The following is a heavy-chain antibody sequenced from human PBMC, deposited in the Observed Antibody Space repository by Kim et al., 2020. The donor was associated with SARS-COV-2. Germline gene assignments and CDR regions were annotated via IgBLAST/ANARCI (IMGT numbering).Heavy chain of an antibody. CDR1: GFTFSSYS. V-gene: IGHV3-21*01. Sequence: GGSLRLSCAASGFTFSSYSMNWVRQAPGKGLEWVSSISSSSSYIYYADSVKGRFTISRDNAKNSLYPQMNSLRAEDTAVYYCARTVLINYDFWSGYYNDPGYWGQGTLVTVSS. CDR2: ISSSSSYI. CDR3: ARTVLINYDFWSGYYNDPGY. J-gene: IGHJ4*02. D-gene: IGHD3-3*01.